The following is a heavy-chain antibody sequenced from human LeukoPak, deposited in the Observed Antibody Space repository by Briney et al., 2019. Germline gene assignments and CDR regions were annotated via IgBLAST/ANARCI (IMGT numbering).Heavy chain of an antibody. CDR1: GFTFSSYS. J-gene: IGHJ4*02. CDR2: ISSSSDTI. CDR3: ARDIRSRGWYDSYYFDY. D-gene: IGHD6-19*01. V-gene: IGHV3-48*01. Sequence: PGGSPRLSCAASGFTFSSYSMNWVRQAPGKGREWVSYISSSSDTIYYADSVKGRFTISRENAKNSLYLQMNSLRAEDTAVYYCARDIRSRGWYDSYYFDYWGQGTLVTVSS.